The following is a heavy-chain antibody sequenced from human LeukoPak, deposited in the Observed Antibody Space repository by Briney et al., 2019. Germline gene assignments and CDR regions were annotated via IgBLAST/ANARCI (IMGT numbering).Heavy chain of an antibody. D-gene: IGHD6-13*01. CDR1: GYTFTDYF. V-gene: IGHV1-2*02. Sequence: EASVRVSCKASGYTFTDYFMQWVRHGPGQGLEWMGWINPDSGGTSYAQKFQGRVTMTRDTSINTVYMELSRLRSDDTAVYYCARDYELGTAGSAYECFDYWGQGSLVTVSS. J-gene: IGHJ4*02. CDR3: ARDYELGTAGSAYECFDY. CDR2: INPDSGGT.